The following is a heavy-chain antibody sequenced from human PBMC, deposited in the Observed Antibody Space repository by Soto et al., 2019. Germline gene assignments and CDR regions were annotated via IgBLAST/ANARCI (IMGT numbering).Heavy chain of an antibody. Sequence: GESLKISCKGSGYTFTRNWIGWVRQMPGKGLEWLGIIFPIDSDTRYSPSSQGQVTISADNSISTAYLQWSSLKASDTAIYYCATPGGRDFNAFDVWGQGTMVTVSS. D-gene: IGHD2-21*02. CDR1: GYTFTRNW. J-gene: IGHJ3*01. V-gene: IGHV5-51*01. CDR3: ATPGGRDFNAFDV. CDR2: IFPIDSDT.